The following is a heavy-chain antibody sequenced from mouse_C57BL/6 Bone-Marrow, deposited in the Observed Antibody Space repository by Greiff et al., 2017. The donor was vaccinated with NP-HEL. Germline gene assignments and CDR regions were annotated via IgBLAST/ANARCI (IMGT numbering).Heavy chain of an antibody. CDR3: ARNPTMITHYAMDY. CDR2: IWTGRGT. Sequence: VKLVESGPGLVAPSQSLSITCTVSGFSLTSYAISWVRQPPGKGLEWLGVIWTGRGTNYNSALKSRLSISKDNSKSQVFLKMNSLQTDDTARYYCARNPTMITHYAMDYWGQGTSVTVSS. D-gene: IGHD2-4*01. J-gene: IGHJ4*01. CDR1: GFSLTSYA. V-gene: IGHV2-9-1*01.